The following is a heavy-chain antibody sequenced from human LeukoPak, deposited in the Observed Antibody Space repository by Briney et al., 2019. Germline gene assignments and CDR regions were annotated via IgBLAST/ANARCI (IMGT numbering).Heavy chain of an antibody. D-gene: IGHD3-16*02. CDR3: ARGSKAGLDYVWGSYRSHFDY. Sequence: SETLSLTCAVYGGSFSGYYWSWIRQPPGKGLGWIGEINHSGSTNYNPSLKSRVTISVDTSKNQFSLKLSSVTAADTAVYHCARGSKAGLDYVWGSYRSHFDYWGQGTLVTVSS. CDR2: INHSGST. V-gene: IGHV4-34*01. J-gene: IGHJ4*02. CDR1: GGSFSGYY.